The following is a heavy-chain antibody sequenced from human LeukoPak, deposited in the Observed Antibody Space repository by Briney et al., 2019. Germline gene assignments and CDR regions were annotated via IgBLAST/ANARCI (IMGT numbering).Heavy chain of an antibody. CDR1: GSSFSSYW. CDR3: ARFVGACSGGNCYSDY. J-gene: IGHJ4*02. Sequence: GESLKISCKASGSSFSSYWIAWVRQMSGKGLEWMGTIYPGDSDTRYSPSFQGQVTISADKSINTAYLQWNSLKASDTAIYYCARFVGACSGGNCYSDYWGQGTLVTVSS. D-gene: IGHD2-15*01. CDR2: IYPGDSDT. V-gene: IGHV5-51*01.